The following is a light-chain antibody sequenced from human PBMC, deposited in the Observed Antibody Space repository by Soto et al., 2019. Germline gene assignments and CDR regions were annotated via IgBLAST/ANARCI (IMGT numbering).Light chain of an antibody. CDR3: QHYNSYSEA. V-gene: IGKV1-5*01. CDR2: DAS. CDR1: QNISSQ. Sequence: DIQMTQSPSSLSASVGDRVIITCRASQNISSQLAWYQQKPGKAPKLLIYDASSLESGVPSRFSGSGSGTEFTLTISSLQPDDFATYYCQHYNSYSEAFGQGTKVDIK. J-gene: IGKJ1*01.